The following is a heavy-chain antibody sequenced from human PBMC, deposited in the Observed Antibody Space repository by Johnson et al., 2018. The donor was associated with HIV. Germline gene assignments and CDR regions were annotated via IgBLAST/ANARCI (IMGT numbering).Heavy chain of an antibody. Sequence: VQLVESGGGVVQPGRSLRLSCAPSGFTFSSYAMHWVRQAPGKGLEWVAGISWNSGSIGYADSVKGRFTISRDNSKNTLYLEMVNLRAEETAVYYCAREQELSGERAFDIWGQGTMVTVSS. CDR1: GFTFSSYA. D-gene: IGHD6-13*01. CDR3: AREQELSGERAFDI. CDR2: ISWNSGSI. J-gene: IGHJ3*02. V-gene: IGHV3-30*04.